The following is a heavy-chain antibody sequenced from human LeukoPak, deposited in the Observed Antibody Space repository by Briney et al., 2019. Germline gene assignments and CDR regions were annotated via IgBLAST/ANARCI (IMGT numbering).Heavy chain of an antibody. Sequence: GGSLRLSCAASGFTFSTYAMGWVRQAPGKGLEWVSSIKGSGGDPFYADSVKGRFTISRDNSKNTPFLQLNSLRAEDSAVYYRARGGHDFNPFYWWGQGTLVTVSS. J-gene: IGHJ4*02. V-gene: IGHV3-23*01. D-gene: IGHD2-21*02. CDR3: ARGGHDFNPFYW. CDR2: IKGSGGDP. CDR1: GFTFSTYA.